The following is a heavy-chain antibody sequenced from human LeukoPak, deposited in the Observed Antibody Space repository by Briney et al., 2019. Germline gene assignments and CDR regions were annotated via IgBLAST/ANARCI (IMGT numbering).Heavy chain of an antibody. CDR2: IYYSGST. J-gene: IGHJ4*02. V-gene: IGHV4-59*01. CDR1: GGSISSYY. Sequence: PSETLSLTCTVSGGSISSYYWSWIRQPPGKGLEWIGYIYYSGSTNYNPSLKSRVTISADTSKNQFSLKLSSVTAADTAVYYCARGASLLWFGELLSPYFDYWGQGTLVTVSS. CDR3: ARGASLLWFGELLSPYFDY. D-gene: IGHD3-10*01.